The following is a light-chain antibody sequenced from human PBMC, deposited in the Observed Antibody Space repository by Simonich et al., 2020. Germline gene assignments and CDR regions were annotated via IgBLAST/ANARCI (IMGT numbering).Light chain of an antibody. CDR1: SSDVGGYNY. J-gene: IGLJ1*01. CDR2: DVS. Sequence: QSALTQPASVSGSPGQSITISCTVTSSDVGGYNYVSWYQQHPGKAPKPMIYDVSNRPSGVSNRVSGSKSGNTASLTISGLQAEDEADYYCSSYTSSSTLVFGTGTKVTVL. CDR3: SSYTSSSTLV. V-gene: IGLV2-14*03.